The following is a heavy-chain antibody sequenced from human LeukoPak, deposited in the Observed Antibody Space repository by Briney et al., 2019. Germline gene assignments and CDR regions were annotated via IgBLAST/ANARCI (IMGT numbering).Heavy chain of an antibody. CDR2: ISAYNGNT. J-gene: IGHJ6*03. Sequence: GASVKVSCKASGYTFTSYGISWVRQAPGQGLEWMGWISAYNGNTNYAQKLQGRVTMTTDTSTSTAYMELRSLRSDDTAVYYCARVNQYSSSWYWSYYYYYYMDVWGKGTTVTVSS. CDR1: GYTFTSYG. D-gene: IGHD6-13*01. CDR3: ARVNQYSSSWYWSYYYYYYMDV. V-gene: IGHV1-18*01.